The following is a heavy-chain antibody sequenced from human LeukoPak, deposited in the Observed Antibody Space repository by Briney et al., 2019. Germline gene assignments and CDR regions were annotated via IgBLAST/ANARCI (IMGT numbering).Heavy chain of an antibody. V-gene: IGHV1-2*02. CDR2: IIPNSGGT. Sequence: ASVKVSCKASGGTFSSYAISWVRQAPGQGLEWMGRIIPNSGGTNYAQKFQGRVTMTRDTSISTAYMELSRLRSDDTAVYYCATAAYSSSCDYWGQGTLVTVSS. J-gene: IGHJ4*02. CDR3: ATAAYSSSCDY. D-gene: IGHD6-6*01. CDR1: GGTFSSYA.